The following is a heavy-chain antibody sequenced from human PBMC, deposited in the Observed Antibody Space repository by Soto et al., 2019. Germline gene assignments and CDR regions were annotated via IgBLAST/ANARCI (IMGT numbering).Heavy chain of an antibody. D-gene: IGHD5-12*01. CDR2: IYYSGST. CDR3: ASSKPGLANWFDP. J-gene: IGHJ5*02. Sequence: QVQLQESGPGLVKPSQTLSLTCTVSGGSISSGGYYWSWIRQHPGKGLEWIGYIYYSGSTYYNPSLKSRVTISVDTSKNQCSLTLSSVTAADTAVYYCASSKPGLANWFDPWGQGTLVTVSS. CDR1: GGSISSGGYY. V-gene: IGHV4-31*03.